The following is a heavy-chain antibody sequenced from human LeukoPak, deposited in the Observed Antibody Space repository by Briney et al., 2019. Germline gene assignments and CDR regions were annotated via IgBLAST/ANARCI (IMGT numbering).Heavy chain of an antibody. J-gene: IGHJ4*02. CDR2: ISSSSSTI. V-gene: IGHV3-48*01. CDR1: GFTFGTFS. D-gene: IGHD3-22*01. CDR3: ANEPDEYYYDSSGYLGY. Sequence: GGSLRLSCVVSGFTFGTFSMNWVRQAPGKGLEWVSYISSSSSTIYYADSVKGRFTISRDNAKSSLYLQMNSLRAEDTAVYYCANEPDEYYYDSSGYLGYWGQGTLVTVSS.